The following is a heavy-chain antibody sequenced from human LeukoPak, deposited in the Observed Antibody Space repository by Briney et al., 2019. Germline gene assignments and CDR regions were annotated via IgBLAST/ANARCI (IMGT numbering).Heavy chain of an antibody. D-gene: IGHD6-13*01. V-gene: IGHV1-2*02. CDR1: GYRFTGYY. Sequence: ASVKVSCKASGYRFTGYYIHWVRQAPGQGLEWMAWINPNSGGTNYAQNFQGRVTVTRDTSVSTAYMEVSRLRSDDTAVYYCARDRAAADLDYWGQGTLVTVSS. J-gene: IGHJ4*02. CDR3: ARDRAAADLDY. CDR2: INPNSGGT.